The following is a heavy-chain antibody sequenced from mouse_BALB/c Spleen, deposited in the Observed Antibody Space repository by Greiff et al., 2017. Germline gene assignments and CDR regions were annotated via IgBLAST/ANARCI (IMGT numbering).Heavy chain of an antibody. CDR3: ATRIATVVADY. Sequence: VQLKQSGPELVKPGASVKVSCKASGYSFTDYNMYWVKQSHGKSLEWIGYIDPYNGGTSYNQKFKGEATLTVDKSSRTAFMHLHSLTSEDATVYYCATRIATVVADYWGQGTTVTVSA. D-gene: IGHD1-1*01. CDR2: IDPYNGGT. CDR1: GYSFTDYN. J-gene: IGHJ2*01. V-gene: IGHV1S135*01.